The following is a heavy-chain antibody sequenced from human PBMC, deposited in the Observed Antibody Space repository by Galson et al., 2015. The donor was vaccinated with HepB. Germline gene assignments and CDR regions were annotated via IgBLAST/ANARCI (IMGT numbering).Heavy chain of an antibody. CDR3: ARVRAYYDSNGSKYYFDY. D-gene: IGHD3-22*01. J-gene: IGHJ4*02. Sequence: LSLTCTVSGGSINSSDYYWGWIRQPPGKGLEWIGSIYYTGSTYYNPSLKSRVTLSVDTSKNQFSLNLRSVTAADTAVFYCARVRAYYDSNGSKYYFDYWGQGTLVTVSS. CDR1: GGSINSSDYY. CDR2: IYYTGST. V-gene: IGHV4-39*07.